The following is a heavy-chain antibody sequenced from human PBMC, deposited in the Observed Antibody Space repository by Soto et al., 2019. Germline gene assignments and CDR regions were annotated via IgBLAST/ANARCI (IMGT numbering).Heavy chain of an antibody. CDR1: GYTFTSYG. V-gene: IGHV1-18*01. CDR2: ISAYNGNT. CDR3: PRHQDYDILTGYYYYYYYMDV. J-gene: IGHJ6*03. Sequence: ASVKVSCKASGYTFTSYGISWVRQAPGQGLEWMGWISAYNGNTNYAQKLQGRVTMTTDTSKSTAYMELRSLRSDDTAVYYCPRHQDYDILTGYYYYYYYMDVWGKGTTVTVSS. D-gene: IGHD3-9*01.